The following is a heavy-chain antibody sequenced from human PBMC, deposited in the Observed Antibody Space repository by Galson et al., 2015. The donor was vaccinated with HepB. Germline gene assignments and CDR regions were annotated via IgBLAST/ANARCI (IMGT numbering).Heavy chain of an antibody. Sequence: SLRLSCAASGFTFSSYAMSWVRQAPGKGLEWVSAISGSGGSTYYADSVKGRFTISRDNSKNTLYLQMNSLRAEDTAVYYCARYYYGSSGYYPTFDYWGQGTLVTVSS. CDR2: ISGSGGST. D-gene: IGHD3-22*01. CDR3: ARYYYGSSGYYPTFDY. J-gene: IGHJ4*02. CDR1: GFTFSSYA. V-gene: IGHV3-23*01.